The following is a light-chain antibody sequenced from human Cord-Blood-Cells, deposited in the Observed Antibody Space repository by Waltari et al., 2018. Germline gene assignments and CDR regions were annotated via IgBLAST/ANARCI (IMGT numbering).Light chain of an antibody. CDR2: YVS. V-gene: IGLV2-14*03. Sequence: QSALTQPASVSGSPGQSITISCTGTSSDVGGSHYVPWNQQHPGKAPKLLIYYVSNRPSGVSNRFSGSKSGNTASLTISGLQAEDEADYCCSSDTSSSTRVFGGGTRLTVL. CDR3: SSDTSSSTRV. J-gene: IGLJ3*02. CDR1: SSDVGGSHY.